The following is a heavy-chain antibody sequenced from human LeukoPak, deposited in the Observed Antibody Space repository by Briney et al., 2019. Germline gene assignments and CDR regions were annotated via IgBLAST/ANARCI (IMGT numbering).Heavy chain of an antibody. D-gene: IGHD3-9*01. CDR1: GGSISSGSYY. V-gene: IGHV4-61*02. CDR2: IYTSGST. CDR3: ARYEPPPHYDILTGSLYDAFDI. J-gene: IGHJ3*02. Sequence: SETLSLTCTVSGGSISSGSYYWSWIRQPAGKGLEWIGRIYTSGSTNYNPSLKSRVTISVDTSKNQFSLKLSSVTAADTAVYYCARYEPPPHYDILTGSLYDAFDIWGQGTMVTVSS.